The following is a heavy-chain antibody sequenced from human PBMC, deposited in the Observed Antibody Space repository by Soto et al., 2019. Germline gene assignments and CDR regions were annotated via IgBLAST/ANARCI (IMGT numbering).Heavy chain of an antibody. J-gene: IGHJ4*02. CDR1: GYTFTSYD. D-gene: IGHD3-10*01. Sequence: QVQLVQSGAEVRTPGASVKVSCKASGYTFTSYDINWVRQATGQGPEWMGWMNPDSGNTGYVQKFQGRIPMTRNTGISTAYMERSSLRSEDTAVYYCARSVGGSNVNFDYWGQGTLVTVSS. CDR2: MNPDSGNT. CDR3: ARSVGGSNVNFDY. V-gene: IGHV1-8*01.